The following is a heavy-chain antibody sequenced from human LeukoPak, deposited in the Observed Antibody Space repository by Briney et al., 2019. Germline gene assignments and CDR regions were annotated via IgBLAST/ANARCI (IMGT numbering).Heavy chain of an antibody. J-gene: IGHJ5*02. V-gene: IGHV1-69*13. CDR1: GGTFSSYA. Sequence: SVKVSYKASGGTFSSYAISWVRQAPGQGLEWMGGIIPIFGTANYAQKFQGRVTITADESTSTAYMELSSLGSEDTAVYYCARDQTGTTSWFDPWGQGTLVTVSS. D-gene: IGHD1-1*01. CDR2: IIPIFGTA. CDR3: ARDQTGTTSWFDP.